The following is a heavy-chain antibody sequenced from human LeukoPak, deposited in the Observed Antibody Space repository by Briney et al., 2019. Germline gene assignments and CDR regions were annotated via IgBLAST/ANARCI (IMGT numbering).Heavy chain of an antibody. CDR1: GFTVSSNY. J-gene: IGHJ4*02. Sequence: GGSLRLSCGASGFTVSSNYKSWVRRAPGKGLEWVSVIYSGGSTDYADSVKGRFAISRDNSKNMLYLQLNSLRAEDTAVYYCARVDYGSGSYFDYWGQGTLVTVSS. CDR3: ARVDYGSGSYFDY. D-gene: IGHD3-10*01. V-gene: IGHV3-53*01. CDR2: IYSGGST.